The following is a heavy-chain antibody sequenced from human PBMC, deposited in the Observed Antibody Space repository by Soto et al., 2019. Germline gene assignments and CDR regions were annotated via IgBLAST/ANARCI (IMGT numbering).Heavy chain of an antibody. CDR3: ARGHILYGDPNNWFDP. CDR1: GYTFTSYG. Sequence: QVQLVQSGAEVKKPGASVKVSCKASGYTFTSYGISWVRQAPGQGLEWRGWNSAYNGNTNYAQKLQGRVTMTTDTSTRTAYMELRSLRSDDTAVYYCARGHILYGDPNNWFDPWGQGTLVTVSS. V-gene: IGHV1-18*01. CDR2: NSAYNGNT. J-gene: IGHJ5*02. D-gene: IGHD4-17*01.